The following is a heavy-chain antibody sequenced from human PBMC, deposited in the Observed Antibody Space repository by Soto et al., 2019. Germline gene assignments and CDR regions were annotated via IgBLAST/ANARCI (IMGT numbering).Heavy chain of an antibody. CDR2: ISTSGGTT. CDR1: GFTFSNFD. J-gene: IGHJ1*01. Sequence: GGSLRLSCAAAGFTFSNFDMSWVRQAPGKGLEWVSGISTSGGTTYYADSVKGRFTSSRDNSKNTLYLQMTSLRAEDTAVYYCATGTAAPAHWGQGTLVTVSS. CDR3: ATGTAAPAH. V-gene: IGHV3-23*01. D-gene: IGHD6-13*01.